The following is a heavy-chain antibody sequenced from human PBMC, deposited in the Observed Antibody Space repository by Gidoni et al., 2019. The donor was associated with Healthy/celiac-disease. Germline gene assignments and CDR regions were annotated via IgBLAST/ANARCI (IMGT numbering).Heavy chain of an antibody. CDR3: ATVPPNSSSSWPDEPQAYYFDY. J-gene: IGHJ4*02. D-gene: IGHD6-13*01. Sequence: QVQLVQSGAEVKKPGASVKVYCKVSGHTLPELSIHWVRQAPGKGLEWMGGFDPEDGETTYAAKFQGRVTMTEDTSTDTADMELSSLRSEDPAVYYCATVPPNSSSSWPDEPQAYYFDYWGQGTLVTVSS. V-gene: IGHV1-24*01. CDR1: GHTLPELS. CDR2: FDPEDGET.